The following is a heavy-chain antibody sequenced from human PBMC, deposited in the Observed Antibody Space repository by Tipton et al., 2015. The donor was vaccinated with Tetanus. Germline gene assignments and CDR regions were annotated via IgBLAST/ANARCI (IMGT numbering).Heavy chain of an antibody. Sequence: SLRLSCAASGFTFTSYSMNWVRQAPGKGLEWVSYISYSSGTIYYADSVQGRFTISRDNAKNSLYLQMNSLRDEDTAVYYFARDSTHRRDGYNDIDYWGQGTLVTVSS. D-gene: IGHD5-24*01. J-gene: IGHJ4*02. CDR3: ARDSTHRRDGYNDIDY. CDR2: ISYSSGTI. V-gene: IGHV3-48*02. CDR1: GFTFTSYS.